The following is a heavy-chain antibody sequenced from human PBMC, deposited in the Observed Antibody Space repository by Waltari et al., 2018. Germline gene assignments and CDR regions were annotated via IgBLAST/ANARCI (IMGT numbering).Heavy chain of an antibody. V-gene: IGHV3-23*01. D-gene: IGHD2-21*01. CDR2: ISAGGST. Sequence: EVQLLESGGGLVQPGGSLRLSCAASGFTFSSYGMSWVRQAPGEGLAWVSAISAGGSTYYADSVEGRFAISRDNSRNELYLQMNSLGAEDTAIYYCAKERGGEFDYWGQGTLVTVSS. CDR1: GFTFSSYG. J-gene: IGHJ4*02. CDR3: AKERGGEFDY.